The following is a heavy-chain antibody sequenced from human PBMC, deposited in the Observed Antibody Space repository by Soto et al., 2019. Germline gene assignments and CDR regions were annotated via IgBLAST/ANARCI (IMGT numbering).Heavy chain of an antibody. V-gene: IGHV3-23*01. CDR3: AKERAVVVPAAPEDVWFDP. Sequence: GGSLRLSCAASGFTFSSYAMSWVRQAPGKGLEWVSAISGSGGSTYYADSVKGRFTISRDNSKNTLYLQMNSLRAEDTAVYYCAKERAVVVPAAPEDVWFDPWGQGTLVTVSS. J-gene: IGHJ5*02. D-gene: IGHD2-2*01. CDR1: GFTFSSYA. CDR2: ISGSGGST.